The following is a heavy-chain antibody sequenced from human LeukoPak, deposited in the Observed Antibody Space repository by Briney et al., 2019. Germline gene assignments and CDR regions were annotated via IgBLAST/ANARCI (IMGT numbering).Heavy chain of an antibody. J-gene: IGHJ4*02. CDR1: GGSFSGYY. V-gene: IGHV4-34*01. CDR2: INHSGST. D-gene: IGHD3-22*01. CDR3: ARVPDSSGYFGFDY. Sequence: TSETLSLTCAVYGGSFSGYYWSWIRQPPGKGLEWIGEINHSGSTNYNPSLKSRVTISVDTSKNQFSLKLSSVTAADTAVYYCARVPDSSGYFGFDYWGQGTLVTVSS.